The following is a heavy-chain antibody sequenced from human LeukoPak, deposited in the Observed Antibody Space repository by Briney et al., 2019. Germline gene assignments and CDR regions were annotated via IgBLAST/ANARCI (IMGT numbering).Heavy chain of an antibody. CDR1: GFTFSSYA. V-gene: IGHV3-23*01. D-gene: IGHD2-21*01. J-gene: IGHJ5*02. CDR2: ISGSGGST. CDR3: AKLYCGGDCYSFNWFDP. Sequence: PGGSLRLSCAASGFTFSSYAMSWVRQAPGKGLEWVSAISGSGGSTYYADSVKGRFTISRDNSKNTLYLQMNSLRAEDTAVYYCAKLYCGGDCYSFNWFDPWGQGTLVTVSS.